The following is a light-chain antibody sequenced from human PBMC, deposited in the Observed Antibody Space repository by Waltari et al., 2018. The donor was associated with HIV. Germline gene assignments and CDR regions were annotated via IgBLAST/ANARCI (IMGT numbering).Light chain of an antibody. CDR2: GNI. Sequence: QSVLTQPPSVSGAPGQRVTISNIGAGYDVHWYQQLPGTAPQLLINGNINRPSGVSDRFSDFKSGNTASLTISGLQTEDEADYYCCSYAGSRSVVFGGGTMLTVL. CDR1: NIGAGYD. J-gene: IGLJ2*01. CDR3: CSYAGSRSVV. V-gene: IGLV1-40*01.